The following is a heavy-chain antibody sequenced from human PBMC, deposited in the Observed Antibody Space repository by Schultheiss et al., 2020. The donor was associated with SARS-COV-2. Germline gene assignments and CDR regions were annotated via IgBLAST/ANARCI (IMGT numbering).Heavy chain of an antibody. V-gene: IGHV3-30*03. J-gene: IGHJ5*02. CDR2: VSYDGSNK. Sequence: GESLKISCAASGFTFSSYGMHWVRQAPGKGLEWVAVVSYDGSNKYYADSVKGRFTISRDNAKNSLYLQMNSLRAEDTAVYYCARVLIDEGGVAAARNWFDPWGQGTLVTVSS. CDR1: GFTFSSYG. D-gene: IGHD6-13*01. CDR3: ARVLIDEGGVAAARNWFDP.